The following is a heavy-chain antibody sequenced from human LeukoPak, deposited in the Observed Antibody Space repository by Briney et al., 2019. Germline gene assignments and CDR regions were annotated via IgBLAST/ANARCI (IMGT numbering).Heavy chain of an antibody. CDR1: GFTFTSYA. Sequence: GGSLRLSCVASGFTFTSYAMSWVRQAPGKGLEWVANINQDGSEKYYVDSVKGRFTISRDNAKNSLYLQMNSLRAEDTAVYYSARAADDYDFWSGYYRGCDYWGQGTLVTVSS. J-gene: IGHJ4*02. CDR3: ARAADDYDFWSGYYRGCDY. CDR2: INQDGSEK. D-gene: IGHD3-3*01. V-gene: IGHV3-7*01.